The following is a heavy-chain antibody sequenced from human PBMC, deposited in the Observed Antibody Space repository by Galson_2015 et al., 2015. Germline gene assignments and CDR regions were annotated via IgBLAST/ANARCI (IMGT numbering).Heavy chain of an antibody. J-gene: IGHJ4*02. Sequence: SETLSLTCTVSGGSISSSSYYWGWIRQPPGKGLEWIGSIYYSGSTYYNPSLKSRVTISVDTSKNQFSLKLSSVTAADTAVYYCARLRSDFWSGYTSGFDYWGQGTLVTVSS. CDR2: IYYSGST. CDR1: GGSISSSSYY. D-gene: IGHD3-3*01. V-gene: IGHV4-39*01. CDR3: ARLRSDFWSGYTSGFDY.